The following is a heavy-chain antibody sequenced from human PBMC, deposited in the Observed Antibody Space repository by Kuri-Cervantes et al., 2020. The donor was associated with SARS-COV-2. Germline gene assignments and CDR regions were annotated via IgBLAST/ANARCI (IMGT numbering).Heavy chain of an antibody. Sequence: GESLKISCSASGFTFSSYAMHWVRQAPGKGLEYVSAISSNGGSIYYADSVKGRFTISRDNAKNSLYLQMNSLRAEDTAVYYCARDPSAVTPVYWGQGTLVTVSS. D-gene: IGHD4-17*01. J-gene: IGHJ4*02. CDR2: ISSNGGSI. CDR1: GFTFSSYA. V-gene: IGHV3-64*04. CDR3: ARDPSAVTPVY.